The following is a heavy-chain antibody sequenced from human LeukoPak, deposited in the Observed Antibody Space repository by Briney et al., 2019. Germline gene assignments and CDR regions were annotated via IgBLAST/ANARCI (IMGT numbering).Heavy chain of an antibody. Sequence: PGGSLRLSCAVSGFTFSSYWMSWFGQAPGKGLEWVANINQDGSQKFSVDSVKGRFTISRDNAKNSLSLQMNSLRVEDTAVYYCARDWFDGDYDRFDYWGQGTLVTVSS. J-gene: IGHJ4*02. CDR2: INQDGSQK. D-gene: IGHD4-17*01. CDR3: ARDWFDGDYDRFDY. V-gene: IGHV3-7*03. CDR1: GFTFSSYW.